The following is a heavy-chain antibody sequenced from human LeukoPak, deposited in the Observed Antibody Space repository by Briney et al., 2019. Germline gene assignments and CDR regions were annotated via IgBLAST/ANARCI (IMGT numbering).Heavy chain of an antibody. Sequence: GGSLRLSCAASGFTFSSYWMHWDRQAPGKGLVWVSRINSDGSSTSYADSVKGRFTISRDNTKNTLYLQMNRLRAENTAVYYCARDPIGYGDYGRFDYWGQGTLVTVSS. CDR2: INSDGSST. V-gene: IGHV3-74*01. J-gene: IGHJ4*02. CDR3: ARDPIGYGDYGRFDY. CDR1: GFTFSSYW. D-gene: IGHD4-17*01.